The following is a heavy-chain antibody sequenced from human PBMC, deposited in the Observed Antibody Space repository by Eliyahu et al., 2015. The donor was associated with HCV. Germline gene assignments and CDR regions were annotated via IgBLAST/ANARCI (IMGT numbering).Heavy chain of an antibody. CDR1: GFTFRXYA. Sequence: EVQLLESGGHLVPPGGSLRLSCVASGFTFRXYAMGWVRQAPGKGLEWVSTMSASIDKTYNADSVKGRFTISSDNSKNTLYLQMNSLRVEDTAIYYCVKGGSSYCGGGSCLASFDYWGQGTLVTVSS. V-gene: IGHV3-23*01. J-gene: IGHJ4*02. D-gene: IGHD2-15*01. CDR3: VKGGSSYCGGGSCLASFDY. CDR2: MSASIDKT.